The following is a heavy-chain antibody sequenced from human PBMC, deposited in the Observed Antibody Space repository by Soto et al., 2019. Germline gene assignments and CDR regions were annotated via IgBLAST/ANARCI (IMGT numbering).Heavy chain of an antibody. CDR2: TYYRSKWYN. CDR1: GDSVSSNSAA. V-gene: IGHV6-1*01. CDR3: ERASCGPFAG. Sequence: QVQLQQSGPGLVKPSQTLSLTCAISGDSVSSNSAAWNWIRQSPSRGLEWLRRTYYRSKWYNDYAVAWKXXIXIXXATSYDRFSLQLNSVTPQGKAVYYCERASCGPFAGWGQGTLVTVSS. D-gene: IGHD2-21*01. J-gene: IGHJ4*02.